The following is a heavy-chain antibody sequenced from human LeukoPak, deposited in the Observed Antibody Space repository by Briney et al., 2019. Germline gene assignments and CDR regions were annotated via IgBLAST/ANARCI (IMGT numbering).Heavy chain of an antibody. V-gene: IGHV3-7*01. CDR3: ARLREIPVFGVVTKSTSYFDY. CDR2: IKQDRSEK. D-gene: IGHD3-3*01. Sequence: GGSLRLSCAASGFTFSNYWMSWVRQAPGKGLELVANIKQDRSEKYYVDSVKGRFTISRDNAKNSLYLQMNSLRAEDTAVYYCARLREIPVFGVVTKSTSYFDYWGQGTLVTVSS. CDR1: GFTFSNYW. J-gene: IGHJ4*02.